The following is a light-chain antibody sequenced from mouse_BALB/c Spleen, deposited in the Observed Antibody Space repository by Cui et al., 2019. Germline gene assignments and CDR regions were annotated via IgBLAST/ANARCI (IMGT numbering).Light chain of an antibody. CDR3: HQYHRSPFT. J-gene: IGKJ4*01. V-gene: IGKV4-74*01. Sequence: QIVLTPSPAIMSASIGERVTMTCTASSSVSSSYLHWYQQKPGSSPKLWIYSTSNLASGVPARFSGSGSGTSYSLTISSMEAEDAATYYCHQYHRSPFTFGSGTKLEIK. CDR2: STS. CDR1: SSVSSSY.